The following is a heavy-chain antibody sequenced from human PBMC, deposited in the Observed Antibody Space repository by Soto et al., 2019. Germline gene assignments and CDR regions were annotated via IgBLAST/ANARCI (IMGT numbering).Heavy chain of an antibody. D-gene: IGHD3-16*01. J-gene: IGHJ3*02. V-gene: IGHV3-15*07. CDR2: IKSKTDGGTT. CDR3: TTDLNVPTDAFDI. CDR1: GFTFSNAW. Sequence: EVQLVESGGGLVKPGGSLRLSCAASGFTFSNAWMNWVRQAPGKGMEWVGRIKSKTDGGTTDYAAPVKGRFTISRDDSKNTLYLQMNSLKTEDTAVYYCTTDLNVPTDAFDIRGPGTMVTVSS.